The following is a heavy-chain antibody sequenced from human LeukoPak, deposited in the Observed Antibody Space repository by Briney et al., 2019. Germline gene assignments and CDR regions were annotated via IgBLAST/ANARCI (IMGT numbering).Heavy chain of an antibody. CDR2: INPNSGGT. J-gene: IGHJ3*02. V-gene: IGHV1-2*02. Sequence: GASVKVSCKASGYTFTGYYMHWVRQATGQGLEWMGWINPNSGGTNYAQKFQGRVTMTRDTSISTAYMELSRLRSDDTAVYYCARERLPSDDAFDIWGQGTMVTVSS. D-gene: IGHD6-25*01. CDR3: ARERLPSDDAFDI. CDR1: GYTFTGYY.